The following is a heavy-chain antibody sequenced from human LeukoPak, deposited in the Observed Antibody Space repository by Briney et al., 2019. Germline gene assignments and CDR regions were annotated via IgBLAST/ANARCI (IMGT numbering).Heavy chain of an antibody. V-gene: IGHV1-18*01. CDR2: ISAYNGNT. Sequence: ASVKVSCKASGYTFTSYGISWVRQAPGQGLKWMGWISAYNGNTNYAQKLQGRVTMTTDTSTSTAYMELRSLRSGDTAVYYCARIAVAGDDAFDIWGQGTMVTVSS. D-gene: IGHD6-19*01. CDR3: ARIAVAGDDAFDI. J-gene: IGHJ3*02. CDR1: GYTFTSYG.